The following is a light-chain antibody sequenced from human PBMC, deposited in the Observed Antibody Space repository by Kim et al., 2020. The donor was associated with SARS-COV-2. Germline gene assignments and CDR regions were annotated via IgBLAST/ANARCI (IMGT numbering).Light chain of an antibody. J-gene: IGKJ3*01. CDR1: QSVRNY. CDR2: DAS. CDR3: QQRSNWPLFT. Sequence: SPWERSCRSCRARQSVRNYLAWYQQKPGHAPRLLIYDASNRATGIPARFSGSGSGTDFTLTINSLEPEDFAVYYCQQRSNWPLFTFGPGTKVDI. V-gene: IGKV3-11*01.